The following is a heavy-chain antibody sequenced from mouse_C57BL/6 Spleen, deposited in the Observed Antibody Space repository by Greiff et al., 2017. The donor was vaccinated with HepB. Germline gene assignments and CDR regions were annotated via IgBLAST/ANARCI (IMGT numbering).Heavy chain of an antibody. J-gene: IGHJ1*03. Sequence: VQLQQSGPELVKPGASVKISCKASGYSFTSYYIHWVKQRPGQGLEWIGWIYPGSGNTKYNEKFKGKATLTADTSSSTAYMQLSSLTSEDSAVYYCARAYGYPYWYFDVWGTGTTVTVSS. CDR3: ARAYGYPYWYFDV. V-gene: IGHV1-66*01. D-gene: IGHD2-2*01. CDR1: GYSFTSYY. CDR2: IYPGSGNT.